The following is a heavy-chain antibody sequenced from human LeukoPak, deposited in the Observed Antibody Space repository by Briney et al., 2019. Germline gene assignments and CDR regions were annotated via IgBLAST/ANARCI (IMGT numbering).Heavy chain of an antibody. V-gene: IGHV3-23*01. J-gene: IGHJ4*02. D-gene: IGHD4-11*01. CDR2: ISGSGGST. Sequence: GGSLRLSCAASGFAFSSYAMHWVRQAPGKGLEWVSAISGSGGSTYYADSVKGRFTISRDNSKNTLYLQMNSLRAEDTAIYYCANPPTVTSLHYWGQGTLVTVSS. CDR1: GFAFSSYA. CDR3: ANPPTVTSLHY.